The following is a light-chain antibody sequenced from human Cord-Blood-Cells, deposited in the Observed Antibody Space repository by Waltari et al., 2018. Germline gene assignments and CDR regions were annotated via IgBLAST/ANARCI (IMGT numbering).Light chain of an antibody. CDR1: QSISSY. J-gene: IGKJ4*01. CDR3: QQSYSTPLT. CDR2: AAS. V-gene: IGKV1-39*01. Sequence: DIQMPHSPSYLSASLGDRFSLTCRASQSISSYLNWYQQKPGKAPKLLIYAASSLQSGVPSRFSGSGSGTDFTLTISSLQPEDFATYYCQQSYSTPLTFGGGTKVEIK.